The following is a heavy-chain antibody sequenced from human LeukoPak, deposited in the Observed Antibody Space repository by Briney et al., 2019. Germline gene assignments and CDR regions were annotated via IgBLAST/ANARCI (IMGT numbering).Heavy chain of an antibody. CDR2: INPSGGST. V-gene: IGHV1-46*01. D-gene: IGHD6-13*01. J-gene: IGHJ6*03. Sequence: ASVKVSCKASGYTFTSYYMHWVRQAPGQGLEWMGIINPSGGSTSYAQKFQGRVTMTRDTSTSTVYMELSSLRAEDTAVYYCAREGFSRGYYYYYYMDVWGKGTTVTVSS. CDR3: AREGFSRGYYYYYYMDV. CDR1: GYTFTSYY.